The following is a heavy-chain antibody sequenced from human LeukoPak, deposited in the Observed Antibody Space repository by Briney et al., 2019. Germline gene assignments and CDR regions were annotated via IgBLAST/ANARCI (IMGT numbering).Heavy chain of an antibody. CDR3: ARRSEHDYGDSHPWYYGMDV. Sequence: GASVKVSCKASGGTFSSYAISWVRQAPGQGLEWMGRIIPILGIANYAQKFQGRVTITADKSTSTAYMELSSLRSEDTAVYYCARRSEHDYGDSHPWYYGMDVWGQGTTVTVSS. D-gene: IGHD4-17*01. CDR2: IIPILGIA. J-gene: IGHJ6*02. CDR1: GGTFSSYA. V-gene: IGHV1-69*04.